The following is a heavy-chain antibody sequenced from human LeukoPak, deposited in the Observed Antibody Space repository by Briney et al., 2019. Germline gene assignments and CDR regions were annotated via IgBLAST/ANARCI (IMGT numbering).Heavy chain of an antibody. CDR1: GFTFDDYA. J-gene: IGHJ5*02. D-gene: IGHD2-15*01. V-gene: IGHV3-9*01. Sequence: GGSLRLSCAASGFTFDDYAMHWVRQAPGKGLEWVSGISWNSGSIGYADSVKGRFTISRDNAKNSLYLQMNSLRAEDTALYYCAKDIGPYCSGGSCGSNWFDPWGQGTLVTVSS. CDR3: AKDIGPYCSGGSCGSNWFDP. CDR2: ISWNSGSI.